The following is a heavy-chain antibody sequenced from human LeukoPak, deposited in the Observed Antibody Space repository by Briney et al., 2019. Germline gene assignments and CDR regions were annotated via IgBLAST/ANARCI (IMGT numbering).Heavy chain of an antibody. V-gene: IGHV4-31*03. J-gene: IGHJ4*02. CDR2: IYYSGST. CDR3: ASSPSAMWGSTPHFDY. D-gene: IGHD2-2*01. CDR1: GGSISSGGYY. Sequence: PSQTLSLTCTVSGGSISSGGYYWSWIRQHPGKGLEWIGYIYYSGSTYYNPSLKSRVTMSVDTSKNQFSLKLSSVTAADTAVYYCASSPSAMWGSTPHFDYWGQGTLVTVSS.